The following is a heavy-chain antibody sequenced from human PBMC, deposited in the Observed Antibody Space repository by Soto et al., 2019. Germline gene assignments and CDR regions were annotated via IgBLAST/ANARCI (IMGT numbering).Heavy chain of an antibody. CDR3: ARGREDYSNYAAFDY. Sequence: SVKVSCKASGGTFSSYTISWVRQAPGQGLEWMGRIIPILGIANYAQKFQGRVTITADKSTSTAYMELSSLRSEDTAVYYCARGREDYSNYAAFDYWGQGTLVTVSS. CDR2: IIPILGIA. V-gene: IGHV1-69*02. D-gene: IGHD4-4*01. CDR1: GGTFSSYT. J-gene: IGHJ4*02.